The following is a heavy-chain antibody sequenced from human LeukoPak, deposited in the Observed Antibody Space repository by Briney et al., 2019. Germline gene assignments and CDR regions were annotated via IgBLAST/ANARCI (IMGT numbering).Heavy chain of an antibody. CDR1: RFTLSSYS. J-gene: IGHJ4*02. Sequence: GGSLRLSCAASRFTLSSYSMNWVRQAPGKGLEWVSSISSSSSYIYYADSVKGRFTISGDNAKNSLYLQMNSLRAEDTAVYYCARDRQAAGTYYFDYWGQGTLVTVSS. D-gene: IGHD6-13*01. CDR3: ARDRQAAGTYYFDY. V-gene: IGHV3-21*01. CDR2: ISSSSSYI.